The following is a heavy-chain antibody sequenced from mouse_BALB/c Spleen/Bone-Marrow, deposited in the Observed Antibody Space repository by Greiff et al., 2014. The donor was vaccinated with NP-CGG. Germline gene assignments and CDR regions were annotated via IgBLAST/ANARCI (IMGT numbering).Heavy chain of an antibody. CDR3: VRGGYYVPSYFDS. Sequence: VQLKESGGGLVQPGGSRKLSCAASGFTFRSFGMHWARQAPEKGLEWVAYISGGTSTIYYADTVKGRFTISRDNPNNTLFLQMTSLRSEDTATYYCVRGGYYVPSYFDSWGQGTTLTVSS. J-gene: IGHJ2*01. CDR1: GFTFRSFG. CDR2: ISGGTSTI. D-gene: IGHD2-3*01. V-gene: IGHV5-17*02.